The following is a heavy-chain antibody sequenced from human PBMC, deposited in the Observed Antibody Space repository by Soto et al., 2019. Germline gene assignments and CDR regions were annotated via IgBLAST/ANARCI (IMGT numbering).Heavy chain of an antibody. CDR1: EFTFSSFA. CDR2: ISGSGGST. V-gene: IGHV3-23*01. J-gene: IGHJ5*02. D-gene: IGHD1-26*01. Sequence: PGGSRRRSSAASEFTFSSFAVTWGRQAPGKGLESVSTISGSGGSTYYADSVKGRFTISRDNSKNTLYLQMSSLRAEDTAVYYCAMPRRSGTTVFDPSGQGPLVTVPS. CDR3: AMPRRSGTTVFDP.